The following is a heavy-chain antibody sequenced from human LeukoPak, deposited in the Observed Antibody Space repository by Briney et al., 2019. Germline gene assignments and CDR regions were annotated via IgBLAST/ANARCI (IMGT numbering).Heavy chain of an antibody. CDR3: AKDSLRIAVAYYFAY. J-gene: IGHJ4*02. Sequence: GGSLRLSCAASGFTFSSYAMRWVRQAPGKGLERVSAISGSGGSTYYADSVKGRFTISRDNSKNTLYLQMNSLRAEDTAVYYCAKDSLRIAVAYYFAYWGQGTLVTVPS. D-gene: IGHD6-19*01. CDR2: ISGSGGST. V-gene: IGHV3-23*01. CDR1: GFTFSSYA.